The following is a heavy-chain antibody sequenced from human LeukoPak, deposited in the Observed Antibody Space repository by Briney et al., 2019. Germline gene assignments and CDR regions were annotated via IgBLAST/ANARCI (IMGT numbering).Heavy chain of an antibody. D-gene: IGHD2-2*01. Sequence: SETLSLTCAVYGGSFSGYYWSWIRQPPGKGLEWIGEINHSGGTNYNPSLKSRVTISVDTSKNQFSLKLSSVTAADTAVYYCARGSRYCSSTSCSFDYWGQGTLVTVSS. V-gene: IGHV4-34*01. CDR1: GGSFSGYY. CDR2: INHSGGT. J-gene: IGHJ4*02. CDR3: ARGSRYCSSTSCSFDY.